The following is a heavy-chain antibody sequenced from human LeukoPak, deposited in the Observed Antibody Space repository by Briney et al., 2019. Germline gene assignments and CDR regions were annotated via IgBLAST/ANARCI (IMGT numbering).Heavy chain of an antibody. V-gene: IGHV4-59*08. CDR3: ASYDSSGASGY. CDR2: IYYSGNT. J-gene: IGHJ4*02. Sequence: SETLSLTRAVYGGSFSGYYWSWIRQPPGKGLEWIGYIYYSGNTNYNPSLKSRVTISVDTSKNQFSLKLSSVTAADTAVYYCASYDSSGASGYWGQGTLVTVSS. CDR1: GGSFSGYY. D-gene: IGHD3-22*01.